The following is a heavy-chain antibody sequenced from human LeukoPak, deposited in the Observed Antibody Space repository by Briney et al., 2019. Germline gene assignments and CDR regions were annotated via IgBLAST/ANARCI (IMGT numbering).Heavy chain of an antibody. J-gene: IGHJ4*02. D-gene: IGHD1-26*01. CDR2: INDDGRER. CDR1: GFAFNKYA. Sequence: GGSLRLSCAASGFAFNKYAMTWVRQAPGKGLEWVSNINDDGRERHYSDSVKGRFTISRDNSKNTLFLQMDSLRAEDTAVYYCAKTQWKVGATYYFDYWGQGLLVTVSS. V-gene: IGHV3-23*01. CDR3: AKTQWKVGATYYFDY.